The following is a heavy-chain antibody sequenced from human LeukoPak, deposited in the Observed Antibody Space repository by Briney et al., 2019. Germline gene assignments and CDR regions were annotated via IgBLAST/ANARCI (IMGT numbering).Heavy chain of an antibody. CDR1: GGSFSGYY. Sequence: PSETLSLTCAVYGGSFSGYYWSWIRQPPGKGLEWIGEINHSGSTNYNPPLKSRVTISVDTSKNQFSLKLSSVTAADTAVYYCARGMRYCSGGSCYSPYNWFDPWGQGTLVTVSS. V-gene: IGHV4-34*01. CDR2: INHSGST. D-gene: IGHD2-15*01. CDR3: ARGMRYCSGGSCYSPYNWFDP. J-gene: IGHJ5*02.